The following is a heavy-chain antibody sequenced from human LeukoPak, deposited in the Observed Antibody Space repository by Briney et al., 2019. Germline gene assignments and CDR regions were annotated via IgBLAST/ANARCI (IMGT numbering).Heavy chain of an antibody. J-gene: IGHJ4*02. D-gene: IGHD5-24*01. CDR1: GFAFSNYY. CDR2: IKQDGYEK. Sequence: GGSLRLSCAATGFAFSNYYMNWVRQAPGKGLEWVGNIKQDGYEKKYVDSVKGRFTISRDNAKNSLILQMNSLRAEDTAVYYCARGDGYTFDYWGQGTLVTVSS. V-gene: IGHV3-7*01. CDR3: ARGDGYTFDY.